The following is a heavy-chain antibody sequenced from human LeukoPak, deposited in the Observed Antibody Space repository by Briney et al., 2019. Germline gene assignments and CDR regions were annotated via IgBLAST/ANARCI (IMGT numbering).Heavy chain of an antibody. J-gene: IGHJ6*03. CDR1: GFTFNNYA. CDR3: ARDPGYWGYYMDV. Sequence: GGSLRLSCAASGFTFNNYAMSWVRQAPGKGLEWVSSISGGGANTYYADSVKGRFTISRDNSKNTLYLQMNSLRAEDTAVYYCARDPGYWGYYMDVWGKGTTVTISS. V-gene: IGHV3-23*01. CDR2: ISGGGANT. D-gene: IGHD3-16*01.